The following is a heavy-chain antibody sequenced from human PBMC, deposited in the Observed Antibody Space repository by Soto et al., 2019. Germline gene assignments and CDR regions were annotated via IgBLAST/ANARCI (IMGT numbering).Heavy chain of an antibody. D-gene: IGHD3-3*01. Sequence: EASVKVSCKASGYTFTSYAIHWVRQAPGQRLEWMGWINVGNANTKYSQKFQGRVTITKDTSASTAYMELSSLRSEDTAVYYCARASGAFDIWGQGKRFTVSS. CDR1: GYTFTSYA. CDR2: INVGNANT. V-gene: IGHV1-3*01. CDR3: ARASGAFDI. J-gene: IGHJ3*02.